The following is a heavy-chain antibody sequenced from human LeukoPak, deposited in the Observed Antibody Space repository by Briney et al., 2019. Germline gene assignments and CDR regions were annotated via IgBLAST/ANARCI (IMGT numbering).Heavy chain of an antibody. CDR3: ASKGTDSGGYYYGY. Sequence: PSETLSLTCTVSGGSISSYYWSWIRQPPGKGLEWIGYIYYSGSTNYNPSLKSRVTISVDTSKNQFSLKLSSVTAADTAVYYCASKGTDSGGYYYGYWGQGTLVTVSS. V-gene: IGHV4-59*12. J-gene: IGHJ4*02. CDR1: GGSISSYY. CDR2: IYYSGST. D-gene: IGHD3-22*01.